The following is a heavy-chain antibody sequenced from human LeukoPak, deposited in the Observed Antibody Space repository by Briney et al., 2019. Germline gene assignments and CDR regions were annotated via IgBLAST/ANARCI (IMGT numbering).Heavy chain of an antibody. Sequence: SGTLSLTCTVSGGSISSYYWNWIRQPPGKGLEWIGRMYMSGSTNYNPSLKSRVTMSVDTSTNQFSLILSSLTAADTPVYSCARERSTTVNTYYFASWGPGTLVSVSS. CDR1: GGSISSYY. V-gene: IGHV4-4*07. J-gene: IGHJ4*02. CDR3: ARERSTTVNTYYFAS. CDR2: MYMSGST. D-gene: IGHD4-17*01.